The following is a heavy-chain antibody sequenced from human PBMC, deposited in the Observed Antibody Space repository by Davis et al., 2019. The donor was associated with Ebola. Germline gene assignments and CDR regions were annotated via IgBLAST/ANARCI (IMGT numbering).Heavy chain of an antibody. CDR3: ARAGLSLTTVTLEY. CDR1: GFTFSSYW. V-gene: IGHV3-74*01. J-gene: IGHJ4*02. CDR2: INSDGSST. D-gene: IGHD4-17*01. Sequence: GESLNISCAASGFTFSSYWMHWVRQAPGKGLVWVSRINSDGSSTSYADSVKGRFTISRDNAKNTLYLQMNSLRAEDTAVYYCARAGLSLTTVTLEYWGQGTLVTVSS.